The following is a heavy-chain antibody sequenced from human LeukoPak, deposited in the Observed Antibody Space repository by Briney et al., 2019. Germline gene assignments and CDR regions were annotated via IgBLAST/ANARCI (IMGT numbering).Heavy chain of an antibody. CDR2: ISWNSGSI. Sequence: GRSLRLSCAASGFTFDDYAMHWVRQAPGKGLEWGSGISWNSGSIGYADYVKGRLTISRDNAKNSLYLQMNSLRAEDTALYYCAKGLYDSSGYPSDYWGQGTLVTVSS. CDR1: GFTFDDYA. D-gene: IGHD3-22*01. J-gene: IGHJ4*02. V-gene: IGHV3-9*01. CDR3: AKGLYDSSGYPSDY.